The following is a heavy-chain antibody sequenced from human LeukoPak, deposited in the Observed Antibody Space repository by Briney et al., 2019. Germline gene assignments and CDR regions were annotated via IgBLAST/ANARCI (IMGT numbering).Heavy chain of an antibody. CDR2: IRKDGGET. D-gene: IGHD5-12*01. CDR3: ARDGTYTDYDPDFDI. Sequence: GGSLRLSCAASGFPFSNYWMNWVRQAPGNALEWVAYIRKDGGETYYVDSVKGRFTISRDNAKNSLYLQMNSLRAEDTAVFYCARDGTYTDYDPDFDIWGQGTLVTVSS. CDR1: GFPFSNYW. V-gene: IGHV3-7*04. J-gene: IGHJ4*02.